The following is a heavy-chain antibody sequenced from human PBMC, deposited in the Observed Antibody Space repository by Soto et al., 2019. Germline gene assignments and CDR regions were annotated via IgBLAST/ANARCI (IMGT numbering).Heavy chain of an antibody. CDR3: ARLPCSGGSCYSGAFDI. V-gene: IGHV5-51*01. CDR1: GYSFTSYW. CDR2: IYPGDSDT. Sequence: GESLKISCKGSGYSFTSYWIGWVRQMPGKGLEWMGIIYPGDSDTRYSPSFQGQVTISADKSISTAYLQWSSLKASDTAMYYCARLPCSGGSCYSGAFDIWGQGTMVTVSS. D-gene: IGHD2-15*01. J-gene: IGHJ3*02.